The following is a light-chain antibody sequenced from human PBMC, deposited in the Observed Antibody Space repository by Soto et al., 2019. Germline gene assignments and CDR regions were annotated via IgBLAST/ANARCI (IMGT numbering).Light chain of an antibody. CDR3: LQTYSTWT. V-gene: IGKV1-39*01. CDR2: VAS. Sequence: DIQMTQSPSSLSASVGDRVTVTCRASQSISSNLSWYQQKPGKAPKLLIYVASSLQSGVPPRFSGSGSGTDFTLTISSLQPEDCATYYCLQTYSTWTFGQGTKVEIK. CDR1: QSISSN. J-gene: IGKJ1*01.